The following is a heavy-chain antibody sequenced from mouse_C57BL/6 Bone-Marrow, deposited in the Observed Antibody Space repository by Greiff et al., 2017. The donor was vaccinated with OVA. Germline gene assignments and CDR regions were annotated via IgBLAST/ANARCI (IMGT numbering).Heavy chain of an antibody. CDR3: ASSTVEDFDV. J-gene: IGHJ1*03. V-gene: IGHV5-4*01. Sequence: EVQLVESGGGLVKPGGSLKLSCAASGFTFSSYAMSWVRQTPEKRLEWVATISDGGSYTYYPDNVKGRFTISRDNAKNNLYLQMSHLKSEDTAMYYCASSTVEDFDVWGTGTTVTVSS. CDR2: ISDGGSYT. D-gene: IGHD1-1*01. CDR1: GFTFSSYA.